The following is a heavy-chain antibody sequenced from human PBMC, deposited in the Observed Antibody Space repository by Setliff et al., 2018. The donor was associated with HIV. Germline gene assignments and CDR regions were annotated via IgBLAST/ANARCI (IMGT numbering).Heavy chain of an antibody. Sequence: GGSLRLSCAASGFTFSNAWMSWVRQAPGKGLEWVAVMSTGGDIKIYADSVKGRFTISRDNSKNTLFLQMNNLRPEDTATYYCTTYSSVYYHSDCWGQGTLVTVSS. V-gene: IGHV3-30*03. D-gene: IGHD3-22*01. CDR3: TTYSSVYYHSDC. J-gene: IGHJ4*02. CDR1: GFTFSNAW. CDR2: MSTGGDIK.